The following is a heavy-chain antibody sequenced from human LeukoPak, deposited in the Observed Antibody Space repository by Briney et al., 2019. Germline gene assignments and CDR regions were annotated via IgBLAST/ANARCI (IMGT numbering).Heavy chain of an antibody. Sequence: GESLKISCKGSGYSFTSFWIAWVRQMPGKGLEWMGIIYPGDSDTRYSPSFQGQVTISADKSISTAYLQWSSLKASDTAMYYCASQPGITTYYYGSGSYPDAFDIWGQGTMVTVSS. D-gene: IGHD3-10*01. CDR2: IYPGDSDT. CDR1: GYSFTSFW. CDR3: ASQPGITTYYYGSGSYPDAFDI. V-gene: IGHV5-51*01. J-gene: IGHJ3*02.